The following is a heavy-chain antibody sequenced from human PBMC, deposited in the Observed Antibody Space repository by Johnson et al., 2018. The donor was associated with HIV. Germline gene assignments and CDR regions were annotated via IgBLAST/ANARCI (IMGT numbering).Heavy chain of an antibody. D-gene: IGHD6-19*01. CDR1: GFIFSTSW. Sequence: VLLVESGGGLVQPGGSLRLSCSASGFIFSTSWMNWVRQAPGEGLEWVANIKQDGSEKYYVDSVKGRFTISRDNSKNTLYLQMNSLRAEDTAVYYCAKDREWLVPNPLDAFDIWGQGTMVTVSS. J-gene: IGHJ3*02. V-gene: IGHV3-7*01. CDR3: AKDREWLVPNPLDAFDI. CDR2: IKQDGSEK.